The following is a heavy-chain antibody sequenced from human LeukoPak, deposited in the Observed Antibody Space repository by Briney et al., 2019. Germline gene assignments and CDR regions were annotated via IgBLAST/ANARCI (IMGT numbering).Heavy chain of an antibody. CDR3: ARVVPAAIYIYYYYYYMDV. V-gene: IGHV4-34*01. D-gene: IGHD2-2*01. CDR1: GGSFSGYY. J-gene: IGHJ6*03. Sequence: SETLSLTCAVYGGSFSGYYWSWIRQPPGKGLEWIGEINHSGSTNYNPSLKSRVTISVDTSKNQFSLKLSSVTAADTAVYYCARVVPAAIYIYYYYYYMDVWGNGTTVTVSS. CDR2: INHSGST.